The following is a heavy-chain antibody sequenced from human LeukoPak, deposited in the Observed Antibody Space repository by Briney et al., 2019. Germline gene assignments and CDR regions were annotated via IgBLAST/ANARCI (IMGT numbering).Heavy chain of an antibody. D-gene: IGHD5-18*01. CDR3: ARAGYSYGYTYFDY. CDR2: IYTSGST. Sequence: PSETLFLTCTVSGGSISSYYWSWIRQPAGKGLEWIGRIYTSGSTNYNPSLKSRVTMSVDTSKNQFSLKLSSVTAADTAVYYCARAGYSYGYTYFDYWGQGTLVTVSS. J-gene: IGHJ4*02. V-gene: IGHV4-4*07. CDR1: GGSISSYY.